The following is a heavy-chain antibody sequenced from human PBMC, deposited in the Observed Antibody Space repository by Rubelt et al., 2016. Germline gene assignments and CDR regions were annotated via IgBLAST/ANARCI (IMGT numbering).Heavy chain of an antibody. V-gene: IGHV4-59*11. CDR3: ARVVPAPISFDF. Sequence: QVQLQESGPGLVKPSETLSLTCTVSGASISTHYWAWIRQPPGKGLDYIGYIYHTGSTNYNPSLKSRVTISVDTSNSQFSLVRSSGTAADAAVYYGARVVPAPISFDFWGQGTLVTVSS. CDR2: IYHTGST. J-gene: IGHJ4*02. CDR1: GASISTHY. D-gene: IGHD2-2*01.